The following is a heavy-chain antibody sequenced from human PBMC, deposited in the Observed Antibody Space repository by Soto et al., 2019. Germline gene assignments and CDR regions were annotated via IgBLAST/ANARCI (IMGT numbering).Heavy chain of an antibody. D-gene: IGHD2-2*01. V-gene: IGHV4-30-2*01. CDR3: ARVPDY. CDR2: MYHSGST. Sequence: QLQLQKSGSGLVKPSQTLSLTCAVSGGSISSGGYSWGWIRQPPGKGLEWIGYMYHSGSTYYNPSLKSRVTISIDRSMNQFSLKLSSVTAADTAVYYCARVPDYWGQGILVTVSS. CDR1: GGSISSGGYS. J-gene: IGHJ4*02.